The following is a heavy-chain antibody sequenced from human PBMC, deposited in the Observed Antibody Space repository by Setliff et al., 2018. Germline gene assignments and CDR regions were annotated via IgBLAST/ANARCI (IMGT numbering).Heavy chain of an antibody. Sequence: ASVKVSCKASGYTFTSYGISWVRQAPGQGLERMGWISAYNGNTNYAQKLQGRVTMTTDTSTSTAYMELRSLRSDDTAVYYCARVGSSSWLHPDVYYYYGMDVWGQGTTVTVSS. V-gene: IGHV1-18*01. CDR1: GYTFTSYG. CDR2: ISAYNGNT. J-gene: IGHJ6*02. CDR3: ARVGSSSWLHPDVYYYYGMDV. D-gene: IGHD6-13*01.